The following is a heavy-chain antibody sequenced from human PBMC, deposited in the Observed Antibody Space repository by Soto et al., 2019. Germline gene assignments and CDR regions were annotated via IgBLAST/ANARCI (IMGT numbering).Heavy chain of an antibody. D-gene: IGHD3-9*01. Sequence: SETLSLTCTVSVGSISSINYYWGWIRQPPGKGLEWIGSIYYIGSTYSNPSLKSRVTISVDTSKNQFSLKLSSVTAADTAVYYCARLGILTGYPRWFDLWGQGTLVTVSS. CDR1: VGSISSINYY. V-gene: IGHV4-39*01. CDR2: IYYIGST. CDR3: ARLGILTGYPRWFDL. J-gene: IGHJ5*02.